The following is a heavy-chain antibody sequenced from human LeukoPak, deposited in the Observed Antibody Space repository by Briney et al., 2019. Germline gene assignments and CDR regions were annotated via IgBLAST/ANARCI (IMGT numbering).Heavy chain of an antibody. J-gene: IGHJ4*02. V-gene: IGHV4-30-2*01. CDR1: GGSISSDAYS. D-gene: IGHD5-18*01. CDR2: IFHSGST. Sequence: SETLSLTCAVSGGSISSDAYSWNWIRQPPGKGLEWIGYIFHSGSTYYNPSLKSRVTMSVDRSKNQFSLRLSSVTAADAAVYYCARATAMVTYFDDWGQGALVTVSS. CDR3: ARATAMVTYFDD.